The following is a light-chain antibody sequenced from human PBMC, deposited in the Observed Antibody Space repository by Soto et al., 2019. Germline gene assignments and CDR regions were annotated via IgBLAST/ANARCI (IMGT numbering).Light chain of an antibody. V-gene: IGKV3-15*01. CDR3: QQYGSSTT. CDR2: RAS. CDR1: QTIYSN. J-gene: IGKJ4*01. Sequence: EIVMTQSPVTLPVSPGERATLSCRASQTIYSNVAWYQQRPGQAPRLLIYRASARATGIPARFSGSGSGTDFTLTISRLEPEDFAVYYCQQYGSSTTFGGGTKVDIK.